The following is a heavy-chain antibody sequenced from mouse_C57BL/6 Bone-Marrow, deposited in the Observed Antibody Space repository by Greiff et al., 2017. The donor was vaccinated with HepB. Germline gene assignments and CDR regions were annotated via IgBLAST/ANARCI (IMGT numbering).Heavy chain of an antibody. CDR3: ARRGWLLRGYFDV. Sequence: QVQLQQSGAELVRPGTSVKVSCKASGYAFTNYLIEWVKQRPGQGLEWIGVINPGSGGTNYNEKFKGKATLTADKSSSTAYMQLSSLTSEDSAVYFCARRGWLLRGYFDVWGTGTTVTVSS. V-gene: IGHV1-54*01. J-gene: IGHJ1*03. CDR2: INPGSGGT. D-gene: IGHD2-3*01. CDR1: GYAFTNYL.